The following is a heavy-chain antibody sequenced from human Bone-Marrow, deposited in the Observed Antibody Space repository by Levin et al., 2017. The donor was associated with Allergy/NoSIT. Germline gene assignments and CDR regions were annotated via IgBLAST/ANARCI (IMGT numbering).Heavy chain of an antibody. V-gene: IGHV3-21*01. Sequence: GGSLRLSCEASGFDFHIYIMNWVRQAPGKGLEWLSSITTGSNYKYYVDSVRGRFVISRDNGRNSIYLQMNSLRAEDTAVYYCARSHPLTGTTHFSYQDGMDVWGQGTTVTVSS. CDR3: ARSHPLTGTTHFSYQDGMDV. J-gene: IGHJ6*02. CDR1: GFDFHIYI. D-gene: IGHD1/OR15-1a*01. CDR2: ITTGSNYK.